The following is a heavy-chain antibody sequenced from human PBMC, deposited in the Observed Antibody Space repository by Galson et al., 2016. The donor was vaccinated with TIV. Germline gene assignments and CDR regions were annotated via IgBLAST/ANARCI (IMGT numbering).Heavy chain of an antibody. D-gene: IGHD3-10*01. J-gene: IGHJ4*02. Sequence: QSGAEVTKPGESLTISCEGSGYNFATSWIGWVRQMPGKGLEWVGIIYPGDSETRYSPAFQGQVTSSGAKYRRTAYLQWGSLKASGTAMYYCARGEEPYYFGSGSGYFDFWGQGTRVAVAS. CDR1: GYNFATSW. CDR3: ARGEEPYYFGSGSGYFDF. V-gene: IGHV5-51*03. CDR2: IYPGDSET.